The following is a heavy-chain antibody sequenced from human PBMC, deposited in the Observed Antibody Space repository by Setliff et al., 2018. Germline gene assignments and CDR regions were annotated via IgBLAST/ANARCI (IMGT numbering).Heavy chain of an antibody. V-gene: IGHV3-21*06. Sequence: GGSLRLSCSGSGFNFSNYEINWVRQAPGKGLEWVSSISDTSAFIYYADSVKGRFTISRDNAKNTLYLQMNSLRADDTAVYYCARASLGKFGSAVEYFHHWGQGTLVTVSS. CDR2: ISDTSAFI. J-gene: IGHJ1*01. CDR3: ARASLGKFGSAVEYFHH. D-gene: IGHD2-15*01. CDR1: GFNFSNYE.